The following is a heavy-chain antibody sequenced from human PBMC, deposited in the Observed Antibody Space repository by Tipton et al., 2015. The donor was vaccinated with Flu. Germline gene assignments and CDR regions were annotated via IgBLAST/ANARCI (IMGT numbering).Heavy chain of an antibody. CDR2: IYTSGST. V-gene: IGHV4-61*02. Sequence: TLSLTCTVSDYSISSGYYWSWIRQPAGKGLEWIGRIYTSGSTNYNPSLRSRVTISVDTSRNQFSLKLTSVTAADTAAYFCARDYGDFNWFDSWGQGTLVTVSS. CDR1: DYSISSGYY. CDR3: ARDYGDFNWFDS. J-gene: IGHJ5*01. D-gene: IGHD4-17*01.